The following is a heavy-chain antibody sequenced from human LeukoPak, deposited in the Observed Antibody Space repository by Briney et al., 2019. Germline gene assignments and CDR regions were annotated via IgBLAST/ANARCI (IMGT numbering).Heavy chain of an antibody. CDR1: GGSISSYY. CDR2: IYYSGST. V-gene: IGHV4-59*08. Sequence: KTSETLSLTCTVSGGSISSYYWSWIRQPPGKGLEWIGYIYYSGSTNYNPSLKSRVTISVDTSKNQFSLKLSSVTAADTAVYYCATSMIVARASFDLWGRGTLVTVSS. D-gene: IGHD3-22*01. J-gene: IGHJ2*01. CDR3: ATSMIVARASFDL.